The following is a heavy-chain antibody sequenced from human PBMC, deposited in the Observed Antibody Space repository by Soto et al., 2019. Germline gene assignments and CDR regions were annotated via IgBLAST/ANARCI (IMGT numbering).Heavy chain of an antibody. CDR1: GFTFRSYV. CDR2: TSYDGSNN. V-gene: IGHV3-33*05. D-gene: IGHD3-16*01. CDR3: ARWGTTGGLDV. J-gene: IGHJ4*02. Sequence: QVQLVESGGGVVQPGTSLRLSCVGSGFTFRSYVIHWVRQAPGKGLEWVALTSYDGSNNFYGDSVKGRFTISRHNSRNPVALQMDSLRFEDTALYYCARWGTTGGLDVWGQGTLVSVSS.